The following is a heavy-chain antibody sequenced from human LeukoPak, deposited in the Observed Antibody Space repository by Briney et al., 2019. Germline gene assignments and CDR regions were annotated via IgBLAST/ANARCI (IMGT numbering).Heavy chain of an antibody. CDR1: GGTFSSYA. CDR3: ARGRYYYDSSGYYYLGPLDY. D-gene: IGHD3-22*01. Sequence: PVKVSCKASGGTFSSYAISWVRQAPGQGLEWMGRIIPILGIANYAQKFQGRVTITADKSTSTAYMELSGLRSEDTAVYYCARGRYYYDSSGYYYLGPLDYWGQGTLVTVSS. J-gene: IGHJ4*02. V-gene: IGHV1-69*04. CDR2: IIPILGIA.